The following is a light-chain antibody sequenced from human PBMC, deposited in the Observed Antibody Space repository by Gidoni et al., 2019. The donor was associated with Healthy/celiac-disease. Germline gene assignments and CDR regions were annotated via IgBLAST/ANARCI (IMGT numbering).Light chain of an antibody. CDR2: WAT. CDR1: QSVLYSSNNKNY. J-gene: IGKJ4*01. V-gene: IGKV4-1*01. Sequence: DIVMTQSPESLAVSLGETATINCKSSQSVLYSSNNKNYLAWYQQKPGQPPKLLIYWATTPETEVPDWFRGSGSGTDFTLTISSLQAEDVAVYYCQQYYSTLFTFGGGTKVEIK. CDR3: QQYYSTLFT.